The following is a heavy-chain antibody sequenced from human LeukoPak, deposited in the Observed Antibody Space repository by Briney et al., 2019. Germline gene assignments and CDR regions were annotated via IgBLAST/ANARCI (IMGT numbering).Heavy chain of an antibody. CDR1: GFTFSSYA. D-gene: IGHD1-14*01. Sequence: GSLRLSCAASGFTFSSYAMSWVRQAPGKGLEWIGEINHSGSTNYNPSLKSRVTISVDTSKNQFSLKLSSVTAADTAVYYCASTGPGNVSFDYWGQGTLVTVSS. CDR3: ASTGPGNVSFDY. CDR2: INHSGST. V-gene: IGHV4-34*01. J-gene: IGHJ4*02.